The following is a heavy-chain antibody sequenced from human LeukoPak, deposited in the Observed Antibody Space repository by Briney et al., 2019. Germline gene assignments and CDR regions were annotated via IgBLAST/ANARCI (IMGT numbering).Heavy chain of an antibody. CDR1: RYTLTELS. J-gene: IGHJ4*02. V-gene: IGHV1-24*01. D-gene: IGHD2-15*01. CDR3: ATDQGYCSGGSCSY. CDR2: FDSEDGET. Sequence: ASVKVSSKVSRYTLTELSMPWVRQAPGKGLEWMGGFDSEDGETIYAQKFQGRVTRTEDTSTDTAYMELSSLRSEDTAVYYRATDQGYCSGGSCSYWGQGTLVTVSS.